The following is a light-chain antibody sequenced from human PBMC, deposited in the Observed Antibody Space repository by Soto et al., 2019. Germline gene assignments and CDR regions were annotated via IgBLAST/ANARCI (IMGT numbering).Light chain of an antibody. CDR3: AAWDDSMSAL. CDR1: SSNIGSNT. Sequence: QSVLTQPPSASGTPGQRVTISCSGSSSNIGSNTVNWYQQLPGTAPNLLIYSTNQRPSGVPDRFSGSKSGTSASLAISGLQSDDEADYYCAAWDDSMSALFGGGTKVTVL. V-gene: IGLV1-44*01. J-gene: IGLJ2*01. CDR2: STN.